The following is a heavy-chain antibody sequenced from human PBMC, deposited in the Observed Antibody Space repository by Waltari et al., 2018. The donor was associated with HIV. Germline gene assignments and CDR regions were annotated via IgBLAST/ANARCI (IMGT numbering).Heavy chain of an antibody. CDR3: ATTPDYDYGDFWGY. D-gene: IGHD3-16*01. CDR1: GFSVSTKY. CDR2: IYSGSST. Sequence: EMQLVESGGGLVQPGESLRLSCAASGFSVSTKYMSWVRQAPGKGLEWVSLIYSGSSTFYAHSVNRRFTISRDNSKNTLYLQMDSLRVEDTAVYYCATTPDYDYGDFWGYWGQGTLVTVSS. V-gene: IGHV3-66*01. J-gene: IGHJ4*02.